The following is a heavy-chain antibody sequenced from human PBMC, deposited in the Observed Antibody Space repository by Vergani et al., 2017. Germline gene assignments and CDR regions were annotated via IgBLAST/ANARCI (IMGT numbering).Heavy chain of an antibody. Sequence: QVQLVQSGAEVKKPGASVKVSCKVSGYTLTELSMHWVRQAPGKGLEWMGGFDPEDGETIYAQKFQGRVTMTRDTSISTAYMELSRLRSDDTAVYYCARDMRLGCSSTSCYREVYWGQGTLVTVSS. CDR1: GYTLTELS. D-gene: IGHD2-2*02. CDR3: ARDMRLGCSSTSCYREVY. J-gene: IGHJ4*02. V-gene: IGHV1-24*01. CDR2: FDPEDGET.